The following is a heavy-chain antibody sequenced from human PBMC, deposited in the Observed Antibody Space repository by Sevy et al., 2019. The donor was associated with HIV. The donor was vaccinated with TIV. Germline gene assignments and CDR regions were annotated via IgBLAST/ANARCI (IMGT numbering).Heavy chain of an antibody. V-gene: IGHV3-7*01. CDR1: GFTFDDYW. J-gene: IGHJ4*02. Sequence: GGSLRLSCAASGFTFDDYWMQWVRQAPGQGMEWVANIRQDGNELYYADSVKGRLTISRDNAKESLFLQMTNWRVEDTAIYYCARRYFDLWGQGTLVTVSS. CDR2: IRQDGNEL. CDR3: ARRYFDL.